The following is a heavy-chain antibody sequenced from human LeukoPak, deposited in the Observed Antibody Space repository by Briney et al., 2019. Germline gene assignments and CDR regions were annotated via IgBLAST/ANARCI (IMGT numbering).Heavy chain of an antibody. J-gene: IGHJ4*02. D-gene: IGHD5-12*01. V-gene: IGHV4-39*07. Sequence: SETLSLTCTVSGGSISSSSYYWGWIRQPPGKGLEWIGSIYYSGSTYYNPSLKSRVTISVDTSKNQFSLKLSSVTAADTAVYYCARCLSGYAVDWGQGTLVTVSS. CDR3: ARCLSGYAVD. CDR2: IYYSGST. CDR1: GGSISSSSYY.